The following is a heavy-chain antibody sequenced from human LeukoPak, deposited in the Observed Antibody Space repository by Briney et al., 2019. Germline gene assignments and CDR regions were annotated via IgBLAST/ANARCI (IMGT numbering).Heavy chain of an antibody. CDR2: IYRGGST. J-gene: IGHJ3*02. CDR1: GFIVSGNY. CDR3: ARGGGYGSGNHYRGGAFDI. D-gene: IGHD3-10*01. V-gene: IGHV3-53*01. Sequence: PGGSLRLSCATSGFIVSGNYMTWVRQAPGKGLEWVSVIYRGGSTYYAESVKGRFTISRDNSKNMVYLQMYSLRVEDTAVYYCARGGGYGSGNHYRGGAFDIWGQGTMVTVSS.